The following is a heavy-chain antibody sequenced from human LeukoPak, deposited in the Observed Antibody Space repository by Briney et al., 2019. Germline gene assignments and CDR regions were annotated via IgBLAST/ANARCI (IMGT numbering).Heavy chain of an antibody. Sequence: SETLSLTCTVSGGSISSSSYYWGWIRQPPGKGLEWIGSIYYSGSTYYNPSLKSRVTISVDTSKNQFSLKLSSVTAADTAVYYCARQIPPRMIVVAPGAYDAFDIWGQGTMVTVSS. CDR1: GGSISSSSYY. CDR2: IYYSGST. V-gene: IGHV4-39*01. J-gene: IGHJ3*02. CDR3: ARQIPPRMIVVAPGAYDAFDI. D-gene: IGHD3-22*01.